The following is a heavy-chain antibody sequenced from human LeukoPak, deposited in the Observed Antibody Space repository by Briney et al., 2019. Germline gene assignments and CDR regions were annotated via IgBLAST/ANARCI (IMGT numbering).Heavy chain of an antibody. J-gene: IGHJ6*02. Sequence: PGGSLRLSCAASGFTFSDYYMSWIRQAPGKGLEWVSYISSSGSTIYYADSVEGRFTISRDNAKNSLYLQMNSLRAEDTAVYYCARVYVSGYNGPRPYYYYGMDVWGQGTTVTVSS. V-gene: IGHV3-11*01. CDR2: ISSSGSTI. CDR3: ARVYVSGYNGPRPYYYYGMDV. CDR1: GFTFSDYY. D-gene: IGHD5-24*01.